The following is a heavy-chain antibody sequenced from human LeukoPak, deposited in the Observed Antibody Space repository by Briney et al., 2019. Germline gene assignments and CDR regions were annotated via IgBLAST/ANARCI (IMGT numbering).Heavy chain of an antibody. CDR3: ARSWMAGYGTVLDY. V-gene: IGHV5-51*01. CDR1: GFSFANSW. D-gene: IGHD5-18*01. Sequence: GESRKTSGKGSGFSFANSWIGGVRKMPGKGREWMGIIYPGDSDTRYTPSFQGQATTSVDKYISTAYLQWSSLKASHTALYYFARSWMAGYGTVLDYWGQGTLVSVSS. CDR2: IYPGDSDT. J-gene: IGHJ4*02.